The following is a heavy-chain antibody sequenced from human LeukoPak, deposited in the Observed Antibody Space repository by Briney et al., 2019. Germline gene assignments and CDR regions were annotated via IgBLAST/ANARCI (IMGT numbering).Heavy chain of an antibody. V-gene: IGHV1-2*02. CDR1: GYTFTDYY. J-gene: IGHJ3*02. Sequence: VASVKLSCKASGYTFTDYYMHWVPQAPGQGLEWMGWINPNSGGSNYAQKFQGRVTMTRDTSISTAYMELSSLRSDDTAVYYCATGGSSWPLAFHIWGQGTMVTVSS. D-gene: IGHD6-13*01. CDR2: INPNSGGS. CDR3: ATGGSSWPLAFHI.